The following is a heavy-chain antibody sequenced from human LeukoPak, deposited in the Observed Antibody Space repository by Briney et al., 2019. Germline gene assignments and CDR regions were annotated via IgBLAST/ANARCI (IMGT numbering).Heavy chain of an antibody. CDR3: VRDRGGATTVY. D-gene: IGHD1-26*01. CDR2: INAGNGNT. J-gene: IGHJ4*02. CDR1: GYTFTSYA. V-gene: IGHV1-3*01. Sequence: ASVKVSCKASGYTFTSYAMHWVRQAPGQRLEWMGWINAGNGNTKYSQKFQGRVAISADTPASTAYMELSSLRSEDTAVYFCVRDRGGATTVYWGQGTLVTVSS.